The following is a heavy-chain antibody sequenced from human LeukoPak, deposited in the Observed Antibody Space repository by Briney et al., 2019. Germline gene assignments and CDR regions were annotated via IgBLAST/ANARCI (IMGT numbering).Heavy chain of an antibody. CDR2: IYYSGST. Sequence: SETLSLTCTVSGGSISSGDYYRSWIRQPPGKGLEWIGYIYYSGSTYYNPSLKSRVTISVDTSKNQFSLKLSSVTAADTAVYYCARALYYYDSSGYLAFDYWGQGTLVTVSS. CDR1: GGSISSGDYY. V-gene: IGHV4-30-4*01. CDR3: ARALYYYDSSGYLAFDY. J-gene: IGHJ4*02. D-gene: IGHD3-22*01.